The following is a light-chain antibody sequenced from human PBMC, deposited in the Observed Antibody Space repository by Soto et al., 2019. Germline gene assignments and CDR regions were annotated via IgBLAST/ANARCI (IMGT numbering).Light chain of an antibody. V-gene: IGLV3-21*04. CDR2: YDS. CDR3: RLCDTSTFHPI. CDR1: NIGTKS. J-gene: IGLJ2*01. Sequence: SYELTQSPSVSVAPGRTARVACEGNNIGTKSVHWYQQRPGQAPVVVVYYDSDRPSGIPERFSGSNSGNTATLTISSVEAGDEADYYCRLCDTSTFHPIFGGGTKLTVL.